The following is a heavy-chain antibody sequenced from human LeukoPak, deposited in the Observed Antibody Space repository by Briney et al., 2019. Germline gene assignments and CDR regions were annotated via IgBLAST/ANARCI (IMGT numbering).Heavy chain of an antibody. V-gene: IGHV3-9*01. D-gene: IGHD6-6*01. CDR1: RFTFDGYA. J-gene: IGHJ4*02. CDR3: AKSGTYSSSSGYIDS. Sequence: GGFLRLSCAASRFTFDGYAMHWVRQAPGKGLEWVSSISWNSGNTDYAASVKGRFTISRDNAKKSLHLQMNSLRAEDTALYYCAKSGTYSSSSGYIDSWGQGTLVTVSS. CDR2: ISWNSGNT.